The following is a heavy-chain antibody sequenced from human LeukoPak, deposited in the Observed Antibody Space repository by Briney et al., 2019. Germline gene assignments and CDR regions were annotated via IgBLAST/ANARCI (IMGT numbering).Heavy chain of an antibody. J-gene: IGHJ4*02. CDR3: AKRYCRGGSCYLPSMYYFDY. V-gene: IGHV3-23*01. CDR2: ISGSGDST. Sequence: SGGSLRLSCAASGFTFSNYALSWVRQAPGKGLEWVSAISGSGDSTYYADSVKGRFTISRDNSKNTLYLQMNSLRAEDTAVYYCAKRYCRGGSCYLPSMYYFDYWGQGTLVTVSS. CDR1: GFTFSNYA. D-gene: IGHD2-15*01.